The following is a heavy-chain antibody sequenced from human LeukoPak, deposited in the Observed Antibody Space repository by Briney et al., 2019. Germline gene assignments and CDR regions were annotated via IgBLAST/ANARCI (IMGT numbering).Heavy chain of an antibody. CDR2: MNPNSGNT. V-gene: IGHV1-8*02. D-gene: IGHD4-17*01. Sequence: ASVKLSCKASGYTFTIYDINWVRQAAGQGLEWMGWMNPNSGNTVYAQKFQGRVTMTRNTSISTAYMELSSLRSEDTAVYYCARESEGTYGDYGNWFDPWGQGTLVTVSS. J-gene: IGHJ5*02. CDR1: GYTFTIYD. CDR3: ARESEGTYGDYGNWFDP.